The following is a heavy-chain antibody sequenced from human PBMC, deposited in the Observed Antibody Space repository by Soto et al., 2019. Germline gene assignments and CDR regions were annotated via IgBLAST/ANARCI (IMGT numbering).Heavy chain of an antibody. Sequence: ASVKVSCKASGYTFTAYYMHWVRQAPGQGLEWMGGIIPIFGRANYAQKFQGRVTITADESTSTAYLDLSSLRSEDTAVYYCAIGGDYFLSRSCFDPWGQGTLVTVSS. CDR1: GYTFTAYY. J-gene: IGHJ5*02. CDR2: IIPIFGRA. D-gene: IGHD4-17*01. V-gene: IGHV1-69*13. CDR3: AIGGDYFLSRSCFDP.